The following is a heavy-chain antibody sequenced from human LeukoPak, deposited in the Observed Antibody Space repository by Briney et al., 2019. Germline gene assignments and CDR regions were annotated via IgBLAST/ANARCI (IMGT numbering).Heavy chain of an antibody. CDR3: ARAYSSGWYDY. Sequence: SETLSLTCIVSDTIRSHYWNWIRQPPGKGLEWIGYVFYSGSTNYNPSLKSRVTISVDTSKNQFSLKLSSVTAADTAVYYCARAYSSGWYDYWGQGTLVTVSS. D-gene: IGHD6-19*01. J-gene: IGHJ4*02. CDR2: VFYSGST. V-gene: IGHV4-59*11. CDR1: DTIRSHY.